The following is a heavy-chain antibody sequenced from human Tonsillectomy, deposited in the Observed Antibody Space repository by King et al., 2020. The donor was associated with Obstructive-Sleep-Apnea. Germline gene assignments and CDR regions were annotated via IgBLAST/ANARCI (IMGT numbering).Heavy chain of an antibody. D-gene: IGHD6-19*01. V-gene: IGHV3-43*01. CDR1: GFTFDDYT. CDR3: AKGSFVSGWYVPFDY. CDR2: IRWDGGST. Sequence: VQLVESGGVVVQPGGSLRLSCAASGFTFDDYTMHWVRQAPGKGLEWVSLIRWDGGSTSYADSVKGRFTISRDNSKNSLYLQMNSLRTEDTALYYCAKGSFVSGWYVPFDYWGQGTLVTVSS. J-gene: IGHJ4*02.